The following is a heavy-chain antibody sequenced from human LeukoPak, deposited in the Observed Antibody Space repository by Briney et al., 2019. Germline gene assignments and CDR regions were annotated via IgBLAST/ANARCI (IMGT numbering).Heavy chain of an antibody. D-gene: IGHD2-21*01. J-gene: IGHJ6*03. CDR3: ARNILAPTYYYYYYMDV. CDR2: IYYSGST. V-gene: IGHV4-39*01. CDR1: GGSISSSSYY. Sequence: SETLSLTCTVSGGSISSSSYYWGWIRQPPGKGLEWIGSIYYSGSTYYNPSLKSRVTISVDTSKTQFSLKLSSVTAADTAVYYCARNILAPTYYYYYYMDVWGKGTTVTVSS.